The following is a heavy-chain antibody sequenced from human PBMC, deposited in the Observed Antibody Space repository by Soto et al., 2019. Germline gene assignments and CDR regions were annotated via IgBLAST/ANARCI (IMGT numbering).Heavy chain of an antibody. CDR2: IKQDGSEK. CDR1: GFTFSSYW. J-gene: IGHJ3*02. CDR3: ARASTLYGSGSYDAFDI. Sequence: GGSLRLSCAASGFTFSSYWMSWVRQAPGKGLEWVANIKQDGSEKYYVDSVKGRFTISRDNAKYSLYLQMNSLRAEDTAVYYCARASTLYGSGSYDAFDIWGQGTMVTVSS. D-gene: IGHD3-10*01. V-gene: IGHV3-7*01.